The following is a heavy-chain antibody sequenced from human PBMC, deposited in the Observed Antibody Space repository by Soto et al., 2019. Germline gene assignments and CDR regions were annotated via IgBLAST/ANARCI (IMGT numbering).Heavy chain of an antibody. CDR2: ISYDGSNQ. CDR1: GFTFNIYG. CDR3: AKDQASGQGSFDS. Sequence: PGGSLRLSCAASGFTFNIYGMHLVRQAPDKGLEWVALISYDGSNQYYADSVKGRFTISRDNSKNTLFLQMNSLRADDTAVYYCAKDQASGQGSFDSWGQGTLVTVSS. V-gene: IGHV3-30*18. J-gene: IGHJ4*02.